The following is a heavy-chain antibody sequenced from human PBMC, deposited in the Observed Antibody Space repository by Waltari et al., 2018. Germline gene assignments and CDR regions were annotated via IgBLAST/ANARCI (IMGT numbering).Heavy chain of an antibody. CDR1: GFTFSSCW. V-gene: IGHV3-7*01. Sequence: EVQLVESGGGLVQPGGSLRLSCAASGFTFSSCWMSWVRQAPGKGLEWVANIKQDGSEKYYVDSVKGRFTISRDNAKNSLYLQMNSLRAEDTAVYYCARDGGSYIGWGQGTLVTVSS. CDR2: IKQDGSEK. CDR3: ARDGGSYIG. J-gene: IGHJ4*02. D-gene: IGHD1-26*01.